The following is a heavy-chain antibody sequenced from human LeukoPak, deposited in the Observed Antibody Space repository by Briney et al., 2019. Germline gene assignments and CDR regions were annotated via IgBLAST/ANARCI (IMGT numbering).Heavy chain of an antibody. J-gene: IGHJ4*02. CDR2: LSGSGGST. CDR3: AKTGHLPYFDY. D-gene: IGHD3-9*01. V-gene: IGHV3-23*01. CDR1: GFTFSSYA. Sequence: GGSLRLSCAASGFTFSSYAISWVRQAPGKGLEWVSALSGSGGSTYYADSVKGRFTISRDNSKNTLYLQMNSLRAEDTAVYYCAKTGHLPYFDYWGQGTLVTVSS.